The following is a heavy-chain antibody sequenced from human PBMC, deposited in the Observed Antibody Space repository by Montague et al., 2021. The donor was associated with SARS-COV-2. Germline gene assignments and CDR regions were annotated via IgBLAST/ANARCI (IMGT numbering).Heavy chain of an antibody. CDR1: GFTFDDYA. Sequence: SLRLSCAASGFTFDDYAMHWVRQAPGKGLEWVSGISWNSGNIVYADSVKGRFTISRDNAKNSLYLQMSSLRAEDTALYYCAKVPVAVAGYYFDHWGQGTLVTVSS. V-gene: IGHV3-9*01. CDR3: AKVPVAVAGYYFDH. CDR2: ISWNSGNI. D-gene: IGHD6-19*01. J-gene: IGHJ4*02.